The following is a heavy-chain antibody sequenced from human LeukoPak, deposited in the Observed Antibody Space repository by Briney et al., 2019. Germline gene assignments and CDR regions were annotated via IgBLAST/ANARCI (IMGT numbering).Heavy chain of an antibody. CDR2: IYYSGST. J-gene: IGHJ5*02. CDR1: GGSISSSSYY. D-gene: IGHD6-19*01. Sequence: SETLSLTCTVSGGSISSSSYYWGWTRQPPGNGLEWIGSIYYSGSTYYNPSLKGRVTISVDTSKNQFSLKLSSVTAADTAVYYCASPNSGYSSGVDPWGQGTLVTVSS. CDR3: ASPNSGYSSGVDP. V-gene: IGHV4-39*01.